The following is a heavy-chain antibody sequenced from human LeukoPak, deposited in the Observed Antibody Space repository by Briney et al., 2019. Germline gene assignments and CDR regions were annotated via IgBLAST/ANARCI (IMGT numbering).Heavy chain of an antibody. Sequence: GASVNVSCTASGYTFTSYDINWVRQATGQGLEWMGWMNPNSGNTGYAQKFQGRVTMTRNTSISTAYMELSSLRSEDTAVYYCARGLRIAVAGSGTLGYWGQGTLVTVSS. D-gene: IGHD6-19*01. CDR2: MNPNSGNT. V-gene: IGHV1-8*01. CDR3: ARGLRIAVAGSGTLGY. J-gene: IGHJ4*02. CDR1: GYTFTSYD.